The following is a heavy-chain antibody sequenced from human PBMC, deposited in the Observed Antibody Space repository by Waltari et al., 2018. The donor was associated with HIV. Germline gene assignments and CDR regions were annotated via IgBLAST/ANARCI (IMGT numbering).Heavy chain of an antibody. CDR2: INPNSGGT. CDR3: ASGYNWNSPSYF. D-gene: IGHD1-7*01. J-gene: IGHJ4*02. CDR1: GYTFTGYY. Sequence: QVQLVQSGAEVKKPGASVKVSCKASGYTFTGYYMHWVRQAPGQGLEWMGRINPNSGGTNYAQKCQGRVTMTRDTSISTAYMELSRLRSDDTAVYYCASGYNWNSPSYFWGQGTLVTVSS. V-gene: IGHV1-2*06.